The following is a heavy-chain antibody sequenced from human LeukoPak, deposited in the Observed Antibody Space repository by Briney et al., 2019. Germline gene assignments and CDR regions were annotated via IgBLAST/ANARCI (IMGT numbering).Heavy chain of an antibody. Sequence: GGSLRLSCAASGFTFSSYDMTWVRQAPGKGLEWVSAISGSGAGTYYVDSVKGRFTISRDNSKNTLDLQMNSLRAEDTAVYYCARDARSFGVVVVAATAPPFDWFDPWGQGTLVTVSS. CDR2: ISGSGAGT. CDR1: GFTFSSYD. V-gene: IGHV3-23*01. J-gene: IGHJ5*02. CDR3: ARDARSFGVVVVAATAPPFDWFDP. D-gene: IGHD2-15*01.